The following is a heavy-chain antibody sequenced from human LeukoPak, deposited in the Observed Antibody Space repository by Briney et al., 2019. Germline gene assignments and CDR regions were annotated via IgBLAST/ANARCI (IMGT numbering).Heavy chain of an antibody. CDR3: ARRGGSYNKWFDP. CDR1: GYSFTSYW. Sequence: GESLKISCRGSGYSFTSYWIAWVRQMPGKGLEWMGTIYLGDSDTRYSPSFQGQVTISADKSITTAYLQWSSLKASDTAMYYCARRGGSYNKWFDPWGQGTLVTVSS. J-gene: IGHJ5*02. CDR2: IYLGDSDT. D-gene: IGHD1-26*01. V-gene: IGHV5-51*01.